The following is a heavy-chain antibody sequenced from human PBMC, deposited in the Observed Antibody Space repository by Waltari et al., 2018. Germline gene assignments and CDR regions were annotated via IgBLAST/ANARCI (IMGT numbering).Heavy chain of an antibody. D-gene: IGHD3-10*01. CDR3: ARAAGLWFGELTYYYYGMDV. V-gene: IGHV4-31*03. J-gene: IGHJ6*02. CDR2: IYYSGST. Sequence: QVQLQESDPGLVKPSQTLSLTCTVSGGSISSGGYYWSWIRQHPGKGLEWIGYIYYSGSTYYNPSLKSRVTISVDTSKNQFSLKLSSVTAADTAVYYCARAAGLWFGELTYYYYGMDVWGQGTTVTVSS. CDR1: GGSISSGGYY.